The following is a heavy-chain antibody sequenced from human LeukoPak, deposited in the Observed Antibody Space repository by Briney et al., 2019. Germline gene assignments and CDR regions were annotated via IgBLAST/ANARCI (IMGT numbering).Heavy chain of an antibody. CDR3: ARSAGDPHAFDI. Sequence: PGGSLRLSCAASGFTFSSYAMSWARQAPGKGLEWVAVISYDGRNKDCADSVKGRITISRDNSKNTLYLQVNSLRAEDTAVYYCARSAGDPHAFDIWGLGTVVTVSS. V-gene: IGHV3-30*04. D-gene: IGHD4-17*01. CDR1: GFTFSSYA. J-gene: IGHJ3*02. CDR2: ISYDGRNK.